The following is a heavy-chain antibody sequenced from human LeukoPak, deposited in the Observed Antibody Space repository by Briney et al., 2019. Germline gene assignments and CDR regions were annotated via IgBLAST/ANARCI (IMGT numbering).Heavy chain of an antibody. Sequence: SETLSLTCAVSGYSISSGYYWGWIRQPPGKGLEWIGSIYHSGSTYYNPSLKSRVTISVDTSKNQFSLKLSSVTAADTAVYYCARLFRAAAGPNDYWGQGTLVTVSS. D-gene: IGHD6-13*01. CDR1: GYSISSGYY. CDR2: IYHSGST. J-gene: IGHJ4*02. CDR3: ARLFRAAAGPNDY. V-gene: IGHV4-38-2*01.